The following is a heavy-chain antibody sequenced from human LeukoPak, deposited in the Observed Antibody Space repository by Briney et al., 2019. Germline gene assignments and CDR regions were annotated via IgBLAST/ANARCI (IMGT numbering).Heavy chain of an antibody. V-gene: IGHV4-59*01. CDR1: GGSISPYY. CDR2: ISYSGST. J-gene: IGHJ4*02. Sequence: SETLSLTCTVSGGSISPYYWSWIRQPPGKGLEWIGYISYSGSTNYNPSFKSRVTISVDTSKNQFSLKLNSVTAADTAVYYCTRDRRDGYNYVDYWGQGTLVTVSS. CDR3: TRDRRDGYNYVDY. D-gene: IGHD5-24*01.